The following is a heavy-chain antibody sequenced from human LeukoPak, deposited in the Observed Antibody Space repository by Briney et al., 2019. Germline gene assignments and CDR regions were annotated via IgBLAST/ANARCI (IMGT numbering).Heavy chain of an antibody. CDR3: ARGVVYPAWSGPHWSDY. CDR2: IKQDASQE. V-gene: IGHV3-7*01. CDR1: EFTFSSYA. Sequence: GGSLRLSCAASEFTFSSYAMGWVRQAPGKGPEWVAHIKQDASQEYHVDSVKGRFTISRDNAKNSLYLQMNSLRAEDTAVYYCARGVVYPAWSGPHWSDYWGQGALVTVSS. D-gene: IGHD3-3*01. J-gene: IGHJ4*02.